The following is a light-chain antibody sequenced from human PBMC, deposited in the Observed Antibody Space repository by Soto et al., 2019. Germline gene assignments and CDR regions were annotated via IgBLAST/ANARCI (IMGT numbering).Light chain of an antibody. CDR3: SSYTSSSTLCV. CDR2: EVS. CDR1: SSDVGAYIY. V-gene: IGLV2-14*01. J-gene: IGLJ1*01. Sequence: QSALTQPASVSGSPGQSITISCTGTSSDVGAYIYVSWYQQHPGKAPKLMIYEVSNRPTGVSNRFSGSKSGNTASLTISGLQDEDEADYYCSSYTSSSTLCVFGTGTKVTVL.